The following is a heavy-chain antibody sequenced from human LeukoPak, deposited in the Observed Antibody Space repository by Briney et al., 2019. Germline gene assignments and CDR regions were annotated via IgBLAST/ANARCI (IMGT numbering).Heavy chain of an antibody. Sequence: SETLSLTCTVSGGSISSYYWNWIRQPPGKGLEWIGYIFYSGSTNYNPSLKSRVTISVDTSKNQFSLKLSSVTAADTAVYYCARHFGYNWNYGGWFDPWGQGTLVTVSP. CDR2: IFYSGST. J-gene: IGHJ5*02. D-gene: IGHD1-7*01. CDR1: GGSISSYY. CDR3: ARHFGYNWNYGGWFDP. V-gene: IGHV4-59*08.